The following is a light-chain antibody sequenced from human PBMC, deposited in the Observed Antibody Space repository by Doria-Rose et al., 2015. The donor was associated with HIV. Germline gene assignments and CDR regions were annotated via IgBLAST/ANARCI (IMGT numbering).Light chain of an antibody. CDR2: CAS. J-gene: IGKJ3*01. CDR1: QSLLYTSTNY. Sequence: DIQMTQSPESLGMSLGERATLNCKSNQSLLYTSTNYLAWYQQKPGQPPKLLIYCASTRQSGVPARFSGSGSGTDFTLTISSLEAEDVAVYYCQQYYDTPTFGPGTTVDIK. V-gene: IGKV4-1*01. CDR3: QQYYDTPT.